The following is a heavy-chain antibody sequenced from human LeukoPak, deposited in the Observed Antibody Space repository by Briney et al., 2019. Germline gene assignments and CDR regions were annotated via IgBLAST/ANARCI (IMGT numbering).Heavy chain of an antibody. CDR1: GGSISSYY. CDR2: IYYSGST. Sequence: SETLSLTCTVSGGSISSYYWSWIRQPPGKGLEWIGYIYYSGSTNYNPSLKSRVTISVDTSKNQFSLKLSSVTAADTAVYYCARSGYSYGHSPYNWFDPWGQGTLVTASS. V-gene: IGHV4-59*01. CDR3: ARSGYSYGHSPYNWFDP. J-gene: IGHJ5*02. D-gene: IGHD5-18*01.